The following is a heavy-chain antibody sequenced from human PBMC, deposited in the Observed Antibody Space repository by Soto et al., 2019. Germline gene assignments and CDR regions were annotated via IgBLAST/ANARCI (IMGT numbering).Heavy chain of an antibody. D-gene: IGHD3-22*01. V-gene: IGHV1-18*01. Sequence: ASVKVSCKASGYTFTSYGLSWVRQAPGQGLEWMGWISAYNGNTNYAQKLQGRVTMTTDTSTSTAYMELRSLRSDDTAVYYCAGVDYDSSGYYSDGYFDLWGRGTLVTVSS. CDR3: AGVDYDSSGYYSDGYFDL. CDR2: ISAYNGNT. CDR1: GYTFTSYG. J-gene: IGHJ2*01.